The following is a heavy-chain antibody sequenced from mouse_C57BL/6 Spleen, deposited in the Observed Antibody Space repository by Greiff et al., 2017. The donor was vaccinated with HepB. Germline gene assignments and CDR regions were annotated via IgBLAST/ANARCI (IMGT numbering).Heavy chain of an antibody. J-gene: IGHJ3*01. Sequence: QVHVKQSGAELVRPGASVTLSCKASGYTFTDYEMHWVKQTPVHGLEWIGAIDPETGGTAYNQKFKGKAILTADKSSSTAYMELRSLTSEDSAVYYCTRKGIYYEAWFAYWGQGTLVTVSA. V-gene: IGHV1-15*01. CDR1: GYTFTDYE. D-gene: IGHD2-4*01. CDR3: TRKGIYYEAWFAY. CDR2: IDPETGGT.